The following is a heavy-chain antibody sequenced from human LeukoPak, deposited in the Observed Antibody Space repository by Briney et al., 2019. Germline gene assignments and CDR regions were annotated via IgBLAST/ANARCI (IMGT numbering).Heavy chain of an antibody. V-gene: IGHV1-2*02. CDR2: INPNSGGT. D-gene: IGHD3-22*01. Sequence: ASVKVSCKASGYTFTGYYIHWVRQAPGRGLEWMGWINPNSGGTKYAQKFQGRVTMTRDTSISTAYMELRSDDTAVYYCATSSGYYVGYIQYWGQGTLVTVSS. CDR3: ATSSGYYVGYIQY. CDR1: GYTFTGYY. J-gene: IGHJ1*01.